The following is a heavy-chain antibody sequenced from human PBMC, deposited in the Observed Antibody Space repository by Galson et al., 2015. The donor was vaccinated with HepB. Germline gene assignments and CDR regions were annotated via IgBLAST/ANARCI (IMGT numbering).Heavy chain of an antibody. D-gene: IGHD5-18*01. V-gene: IGHV3-30*03. J-gene: IGHJ4*02. CDR2: ISYDGSNK. CDR3: APIPHRGAMVKN. Sequence: SLRLSCAASGFTFSSYGMHWVRQAPGKGLEWVAVISYDGSNKYYADSVKGRFTISRDNSKNTLYLQMNSLRAEDTAVYYCAPIPHRGAMVKNWGQGTLVTVSS. CDR1: GFTFSSYG.